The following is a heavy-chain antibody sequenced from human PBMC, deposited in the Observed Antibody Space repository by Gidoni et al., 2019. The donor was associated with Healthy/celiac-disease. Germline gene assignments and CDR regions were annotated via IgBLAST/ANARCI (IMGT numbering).Heavy chain of an antibody. D-gene: IGHD6-13*01. CDR1: GYSFTSYW. Sequence: EVQLVQSGAEVKKPGESLKIPCKGSGYSFTSYWIGWVRQMPGKGLEWMGIIYPGYSDTRYSPSFQGQVTISADKSISTAYLQWSSLKASDTAMYYCARRGSSSSWKDAFDIWGQGTMVTVSS. CDR2: IYPGYSDT. J-gene: IGHJ3*02. CDR3: ARRGSSSSWKDAFDI. V-gene: IGHV5-51*01.